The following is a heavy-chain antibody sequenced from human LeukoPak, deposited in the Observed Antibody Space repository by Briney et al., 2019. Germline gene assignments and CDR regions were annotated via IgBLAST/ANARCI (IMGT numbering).Heavy chain of an antibody. D-gene: IGHD1-26*01. CDR3: AKERTPLVGATAFDY. J-gene: IGHJ4*02. Sequence: GGSLRLSCAASGFTVSSNYMSWVRQAPGKGLEWVSVIYSGGSTYYADSVKGRFTISRDNSKNTLYLQMNSLRAEDTALYYCAKERTPLVGATAFDYWGQGTLVTVSS. V-gene: IGHV3-53*05. CDR2: IYSGGST. CDR1: GFTVSSNY.